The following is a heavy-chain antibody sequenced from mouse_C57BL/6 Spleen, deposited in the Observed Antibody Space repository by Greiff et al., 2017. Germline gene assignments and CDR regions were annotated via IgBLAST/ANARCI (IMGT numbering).Heavy chain of an antibody. CDR1: GYTFTSYG. CDR3: ARYITTVVAPSHWYFDV. D-gene: IGHD1-1*01. CDR2: IYPRSGNT. Sequence: VQLQQSGAELARPGASVKLSCKASGYTFTSYGISWVKQRTGQGLEWIGEIYPRSGNTYYNEKFKGKATLTADKSSSTAYMELRSLTSEDSAVYFCARYITTVVAPSHWYFDVWGTGTTVTVSS. V-gene: IGHV1-81*01. J-gene: IGHJ1*03.